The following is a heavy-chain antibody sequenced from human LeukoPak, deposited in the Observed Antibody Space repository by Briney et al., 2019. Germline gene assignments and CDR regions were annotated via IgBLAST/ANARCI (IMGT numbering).Heavy chain of an antibody. CDR2: SYSSGTT. J-gene: IGHJ3*01. CDR1: GGSISSSSYY. V-gene: IGHV4-61*02. D-gene: IGHD1-14*01. CDR3: AKTGRYPDAFDV. Sequence: SETLSLTCTVSGGSISSSSYYWNWIRQPAGKGLEWIGRSYSSGTTNYNSSLKSRVTISVDTSNNRFSLVLSSVTAADTAVYYCAKTGRYPDAFDVWGQGTMVTVSS.